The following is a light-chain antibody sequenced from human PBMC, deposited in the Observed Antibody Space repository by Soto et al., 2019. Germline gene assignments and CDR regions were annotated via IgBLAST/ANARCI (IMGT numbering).Light chain of an antibody. Sequence: LTQPASVSGSPGQSITISCTGTSTNLANYNLVSWYQQYPGKAPKLIIYEVNKRPSGFSNRFSGAKSGNTASLTISGLQAEDEADYYCCSYAGNSTFVFGTGTKVTVL. V-gene: IGLV2-23*02. J-gene: IGLJ1*01. CDR3: CSYAGNSTFV. CDR2: EVN. CDR1: STNLANYNL.